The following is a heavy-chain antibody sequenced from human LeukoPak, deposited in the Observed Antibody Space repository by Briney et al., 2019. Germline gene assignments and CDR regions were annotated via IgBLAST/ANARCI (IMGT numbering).Heavy chain of an antibody. CDR1: GFTFSSYA. CDR2: ISGSGGST. J-gene: IGHJ2*01. V-gene: IGHV3-23*01. CDR3: SKGVPESLPYFNL. Sequence: PGGSLRLSCAASGFTFSSYAMSWVRQAPGKGLEWVSAISGSGGSTYYADSVKGRFTISRDNPKSTLYLQVNSLRADDTAVYYCSKGVPESLPYFNLWGRGTLVTVSS. D-gene: IGHD1-14*01.